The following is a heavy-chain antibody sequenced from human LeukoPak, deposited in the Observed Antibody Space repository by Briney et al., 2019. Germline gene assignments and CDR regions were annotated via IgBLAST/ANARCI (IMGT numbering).Heavy chain of an antibody. J-gene: IGHJ4*02. Sequence: PGGSLRLSCAASGFTFSSHWMTWVRQAPGKGLEWVANIKQGGSEDYYLDSVKGRFTISRDDARNSLYLQMNSLRVEDTALYYCVRGPHYGAYTDYFDYWGQGTLVTVSS. D-gene: IGHD4-17*01. CDR3: VRGPHYGAYTDYFDY. V-gene: IGHV3-7*01. CDR1: GFTFSSHW. CDR2: IKQGGSED.